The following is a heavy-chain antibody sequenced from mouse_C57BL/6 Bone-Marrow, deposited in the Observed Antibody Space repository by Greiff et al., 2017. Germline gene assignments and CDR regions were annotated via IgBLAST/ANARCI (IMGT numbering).Heavy chain of an antibody. V-gene: IGHV1-81*01. J-gene: IGHJ3*01. CDR1: GYTFTSYG. CDR3: ADSIYYYGFAY. CDR2: IYPRSGNT. D-gene: IGHD1-1*01. Sequence: QVQLKESGAELARPGASVKLSCKASGYTFTSYGISWVKQRTGQGLEWIGEIYPRSGNTYYNEKFKGKATLTADKSSSTAYMELRSLTSEDSAVYFCADSIYYYGFAYWGQGTLVTVSA.